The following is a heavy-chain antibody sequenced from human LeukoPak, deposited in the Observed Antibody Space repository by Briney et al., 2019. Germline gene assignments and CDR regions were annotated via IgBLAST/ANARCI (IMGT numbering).Heavy chain of an antibody. CDR3: ATDYYYDSSGSYYTVDY. J-gene: IGHJ4*02. Sequence: PVASVKVSCKVSGYTLTELSMHWVRQAPGKGLEWMGGFDPEDGETFYAQKFQGRVTITEDTSTDTAYMELSSLRSEDTAVYYCATDYYYDSSGSYYTVDYWGQGTLVTVSS. CDR1: GYTLTELS. CDR2: FDPEDGET. D-gene: IGHD3-22*01. V-gene: IGHV1-24*01.